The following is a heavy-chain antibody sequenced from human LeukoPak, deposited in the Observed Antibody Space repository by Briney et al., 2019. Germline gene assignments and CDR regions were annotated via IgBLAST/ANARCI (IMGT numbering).Heavy chain of an antibody. D-gene: IGHD6-13*01. Sequence: KPSETLSLTCTVSGGSISSSSYHWGWIRQPPGKGLEWIGSIYYSGSTYYNPSLKSRVTISVDTSKNQFSLKLSSVTAADTAVYYCARPIAAAASYYFDYWGQGTLVTVSS. V-gene: IGHV4-39*01. CDR1: GGSISSSSYH. J-gene: IGHJ4*02. CDR2: IYYSGST. CDR3: ARPIAAAASYYFDY.